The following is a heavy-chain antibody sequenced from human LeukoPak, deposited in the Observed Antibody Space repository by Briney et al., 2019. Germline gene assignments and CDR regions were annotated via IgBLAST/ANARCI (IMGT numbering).Heavy chain of an antibody. CDR3: SRQGTLAIDY. Sequence: SETLSLTCTVSDGSISSYYWSWIRQPPGKGLEWIGYIYYSGSTNYNPSLKSRVTISVDTSKNQFSLKLSSVTAADTALYYCSRQGTLAIDYWGQGTLVTVSS. V-gene: IGHV4-59*08. CDR2: IYYSGST. CDR1: DGSISSYY. J-gene: IGHJ4*02. D-gene: IGHD1-1*01.